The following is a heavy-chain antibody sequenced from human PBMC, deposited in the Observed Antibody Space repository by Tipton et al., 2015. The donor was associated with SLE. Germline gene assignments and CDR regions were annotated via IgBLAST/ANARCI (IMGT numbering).Heavy chain of an antibody. V-gene: IGHV4-34*01. J-gene: IGHJ4*02. CDR1: GGSFSGYY. CDR3: ARGPGAFDY. Sequence: LRISCAVYGGSFSGYYWSWIRQPPGKGLEWIGEINHSGSTNYNPSLKSRVTISVDTSKNQFSLKLSSVTAADTAVYYCARGPGAFDYWGQGTLVTVSS. D-gene: IGHD3-10*01. CDR2: INHSGST.